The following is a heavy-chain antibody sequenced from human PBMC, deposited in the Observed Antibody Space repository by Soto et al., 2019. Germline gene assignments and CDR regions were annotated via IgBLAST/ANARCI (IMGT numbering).Heavy chain of an antibody. CDR1: GRSISSYY. D-gene: IGHD5-12*01. V-gene: IGHV4-4*07. CDR3: ARDRGLRSPAYYYGMDV. CDR2: IYTSGST. Sequence: SETLSLTCTDSGRSISSYYWSWIRQPAGKGLEWIGRIYTSGSTNYNPSLKRRVTMSVDTSKNQFSLKLSSVTAADTAVYYCARDRGLRSPAYYYGMDVWGQGTTVTVSS. J-gene: IGHJ6*02.